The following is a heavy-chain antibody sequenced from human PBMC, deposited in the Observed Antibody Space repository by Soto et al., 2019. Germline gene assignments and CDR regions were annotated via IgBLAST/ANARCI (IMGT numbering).Heavy chain of an antibody. J-gene: IGHJ6*02. Sequence: KTSETLSLTCTVSGGSISSGGYYWSWIRQHPGKGLEWIGYIYYSGSTYYNPSLKSRVTISVDTSKNQFSLKLSSVTAADTAVYYCARAHVNKNSRIYYYYGMDVWGQGTTVTVSS. CDR2: IYYSGST. CDR3: ARAHVNKNSRIYYYYGMDV. CDR1: GGSISSGGYY. V-gene: IGHV4-31*03. D-gene: IGHD3-16*01.